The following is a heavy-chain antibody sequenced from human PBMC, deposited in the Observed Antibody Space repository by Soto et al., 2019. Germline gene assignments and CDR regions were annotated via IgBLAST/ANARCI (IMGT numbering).Heavy chain of an antibody. J-gene: IGHJ4*02. CDR3: ASSGYSGYEEEADFDY. Sequence: GGSLRLSCAASGFTFSSYSMNWVRQAPGKGLEWVSYISSSSSTIYYADSVKGRFTISRDNAKNSLYLQMNSLRAEDTAVYYCASSGYSGYEEEADFDYWGQGTLVTVSS. V-gene: IGHV3-48*01. D-gene: IGHD5-12*01. CDR2: ISSSSSTI. CDR1: GFTFSSYS.